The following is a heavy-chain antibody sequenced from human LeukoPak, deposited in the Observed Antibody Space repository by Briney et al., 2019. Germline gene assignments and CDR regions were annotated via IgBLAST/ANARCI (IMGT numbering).Heavy chain of an antibody. CDR3: ARQKAYSDYVSD. D-gene: IGHD4-11*01. V-gene: IGHV4-39*01. J-gene: IGHJ4*02. Sequence: SETLSLTCTVSGDSISSSIYYWGWIRQPPGKGLEWIGSVYYNGDTYYTPSLKSRARTSIDASRNQFSLELTSMTAADVAVYYCARQKAYSDYVSDWGQGTLVTVSS. CDR1: GDSISSSIYY. CDR2: VYYNGDT.